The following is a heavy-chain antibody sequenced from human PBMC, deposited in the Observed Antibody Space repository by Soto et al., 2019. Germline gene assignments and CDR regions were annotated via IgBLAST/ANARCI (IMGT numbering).Heavy chain of an antibody. CDR3: AKDYSSSSIWRPYFDY. CDR1: GFTFSNYA. D-gene: IGHD6-6*01. CDR2: LSGSGGST. Sequence: EVQLLESGGGLVQPGGSLRLSCAASGFTFSNYAMSWVRQAPGKGLEWVSGLSGSGGSTYYADSVKGRLTMSRDNSKNTLYLQMNSLRADDTAVYYCAKDYSSSSIWRPYFDYWGQGTLVTVSS. V-gene: IGHV3-23*01. J-gene: IGHJ4*02.